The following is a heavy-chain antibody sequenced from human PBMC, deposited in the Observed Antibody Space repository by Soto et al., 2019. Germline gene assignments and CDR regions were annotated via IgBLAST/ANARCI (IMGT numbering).Heavy chain of an antibody. V-gene: IGHV4-39*01. D-gene: IGHD2-15*01. CDR2: IYYSGST. J-gene: IGHJ4*02. CDR3: ARLLLCSGGSCYPSPADY. CDR1: GGSISSSSYY. Sequence: QLQLQESGPGLVKPSETLSLTCTVSGGSISSSSYYWGWIRQPPGKGLEWIGSIYYSGSTYYNPSLKSRVTISVDTSKNQFSLKLSSVTAADTAVYYCARLLLCSGGSCYPSPADYWGQGTLVTVSS.